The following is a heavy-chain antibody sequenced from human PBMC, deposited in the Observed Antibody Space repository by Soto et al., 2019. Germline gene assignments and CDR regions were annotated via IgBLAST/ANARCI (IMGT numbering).Heavy chain of an antibody. CDR2: ISSSSSYI. V-gene: IGHV3-21*01. D-gene: IGHD5-12*01. CDR1: GFTFSSYS. Sequence: GGSLRLSCAASGFTFSSYSMNWVRQAPGKGLEWVSSISSSSSYIYYADSVKGRFTISRDNAKNSLYLQMNSLRAEDTAVYYCARWVVEMATIGMIYYYYGMDVWGQGTTVTVSS. CDR3: ARWVVEMATIGMIYYYYGMDV. J-gene: IGHJ6*02.